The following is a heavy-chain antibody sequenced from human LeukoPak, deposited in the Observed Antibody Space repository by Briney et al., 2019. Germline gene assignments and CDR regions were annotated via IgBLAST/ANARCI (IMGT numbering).Heavy chain of an antibody. V-gene: IGHV5-51*01. J-gene: IGHJ5*02. D-gene: IGHD2-15*01. CDR3: ARHEGLGYCSGGSCYSYNWFDP. CDR2: IYPGDSDT. Sequence: GESLKISCKGSGYNFTSYWSGWVRQMPGQGLECMGSIYPGDSDTRYSPSFQGQVTISADRSISTAYLQWSSLKASDTAMYYCARHEGLGYCSGGSCYSYNWFDPWGQGTLVTVSS. CDR1: GYNFTSYW.